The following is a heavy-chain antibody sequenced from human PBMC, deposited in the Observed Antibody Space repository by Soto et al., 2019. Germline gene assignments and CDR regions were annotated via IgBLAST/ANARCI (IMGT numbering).Heavy chain of an antibody. Sequence: GGSLRLSCAASGFTFSSYAMSWVRQAPGKGLEWVSAISGSVGSTYYADSVKGRFTISRDNSKNTLYLQMNSLRAEDTAVYYCAKDRVRGYCSSTSCYVFDYWGQGTLVTVSS. CDR1: GFTFSSYA. CDR2: ISGSVGST. V-gene: IGHV3-23*01. D-gene: IGHD2-2*01. CDR3: AKDRVRGYCSSTSCYVFDY. J-gene: IGHJ4*02.